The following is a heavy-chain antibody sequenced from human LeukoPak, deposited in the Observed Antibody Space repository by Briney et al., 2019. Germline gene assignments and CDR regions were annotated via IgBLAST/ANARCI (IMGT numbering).Heavy chain of an antibody. CDR2: INVVNGNT. CDR1: GYPFTTYA. CDR3: ARDGGHYFDY. V-gene: IGHV1-3*01. D-gene: IGHD2-15*01. J-gene: IGHJ4*02. Sequence: ASVKVSCKTSGYPFTTYAMHWVRQAPGQRPEWMGWINVVNGNTKYSQNFQGRVSITRDTSAYTSYMELSSLSFEGTALYYCARDGGHYFDYWGQGTLVIVSS.